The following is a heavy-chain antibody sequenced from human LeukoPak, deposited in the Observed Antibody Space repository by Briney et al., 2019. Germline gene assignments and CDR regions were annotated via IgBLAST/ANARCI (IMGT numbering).Heavy chain of an antibody. CDR3: ARDRLGILSGDWFDP. CDR1: GDTFSSYA. CDR2: IIPIFGTA. J-gene: IGHJ5*02. D-gene: IGHD3-10*01. Sequence: GASVKVSCKASGDTFSSYAISWVRQAPGQGLEWMGGIIPIFGTANYAQKFQGRVTITADESTSTAYMELSSLRSEDTAVYYCARDRLGILSGDWFDPWGQGTLVTVSS. V-gene: IGHV1-69*13.